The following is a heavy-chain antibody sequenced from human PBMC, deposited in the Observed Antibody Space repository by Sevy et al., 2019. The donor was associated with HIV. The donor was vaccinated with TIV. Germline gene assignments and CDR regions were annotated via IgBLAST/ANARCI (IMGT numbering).Heavy chain of an antibody. CDR2: ISGSGGST. CDR1: GFTFSSYA. V-gene: IGHV3-23*01. Sequence: GGSLRLSCAASGFTFSSYAMNWVRQAPGKGLEWVSAISGSGGSTYYADSVKGRFTISRDNSKNTLYLQVISLRAEDTALYYCAKDGYKPSVGDENYYYYYMDVWGKGTTVTVSS. D-gene: IGHD1-20*01. CDR3: AKDGYKPSVGDENYYYYYMDV. J-gene: IGHJ6*03.